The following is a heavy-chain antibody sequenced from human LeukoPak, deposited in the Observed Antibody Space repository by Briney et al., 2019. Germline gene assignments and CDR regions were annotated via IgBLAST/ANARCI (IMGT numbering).Heavy chain of an antibody. V-gene: IGHV3-64D*06. CDR1: GFTFSSYV. Sequence: GGSLRLSCSASGFTFSSYVMHWVRQAPGTGLEYVSAISTNGVSTYYADSVKGRFTISRDNSKNTLYLQMRAEDTAVYYCVKGYGSSWSNWFDPWGQGTLVTVSS. J-gene: IGHJ5*02. D-gene: IGHD6-13*01. CDR2: ISTNGVST. CDR3: VKGYGSSWSNWFDP.